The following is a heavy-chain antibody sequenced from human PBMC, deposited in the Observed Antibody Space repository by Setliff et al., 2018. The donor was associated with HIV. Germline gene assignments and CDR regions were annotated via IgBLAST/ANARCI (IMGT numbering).Heavy chain of an antibody. CDR3: ARARRLAVSES. D-gene: IGHD6-19*01. V-gene: IGHV1-18*01. Sequence: ASVKVSCKASGYSLTTYVITWVRQAPGQGLEWMGWISGYNDNTNYAQKLQDRVTITTDTSTNTAYMELRSLRSDDTAVYYCARARRLAVSESWGQGTLVTVSS. J-gene: IGHJ5*02. CDR1: GYSLTTYV. CDR2: ISGYNDNT.